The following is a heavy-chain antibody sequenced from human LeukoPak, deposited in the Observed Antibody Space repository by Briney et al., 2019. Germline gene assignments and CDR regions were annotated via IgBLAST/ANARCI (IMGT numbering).Heavy chain of an antibody. V-gene: IGHV3-23*01. J-gene: IGHJ4*02. CDR2: ISGSGTST. CDR1: GFTFSNYW. Sequence: GGSLRLSCAASGFTFSNYWVSWVRQAPGKGLEWVLAISGSGTSTYNADSVKGRFTISRDNSKNTLYLQMNSLRAEDTAVYYCEGTYYYDSSDDYWGQGTLVTVSS. CDR3: EGTYYYDSSDDY. D-gene: IGHD3-22*01.